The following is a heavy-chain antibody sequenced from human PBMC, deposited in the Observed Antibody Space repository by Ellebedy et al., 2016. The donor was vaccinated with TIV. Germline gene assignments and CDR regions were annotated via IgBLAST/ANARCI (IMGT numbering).Heavy chain of an antibody. V-gene: IGHV4-39*02. CDR3: TRREIVVVVAVNAYSD. CDR2: IFYTGNT. D-gene: IGHD2-15*01. CDR1: GASVTNSGYY. Sequence: SETLSLTCNVSGASVTNSGYYWAWIRQPPGKGLEWIGSIFYTGNTYYNPSLKSRVTISVDTSTNHFSLKLSSVTAADTAVYYCTRREIVVVVAVNAYSDWGQGTLVTVSS. J-gene: IGHJ4*02.